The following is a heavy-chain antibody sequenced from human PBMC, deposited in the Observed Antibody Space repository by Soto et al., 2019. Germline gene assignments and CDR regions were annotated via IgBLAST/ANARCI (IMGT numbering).Heavy chain of an antibody. D-gene: IGHD6-13*01. J-gene: IGHJ6*02. V-gene: IGHV3-30-3*01. Sequence: GRSLRLSCVAFGFTFSSYAMHGGRQAPGKGLEWVAVISYDGSNKYYADSVKGRFTISRDNSKNTLYLQMNSLRAEDTAVYYCARGATGYSSSWYYYGMDVWGQGTTVTVSS. CDR2: ISYDGSNK. CDR1: GFTFSSYA. CDR3: ARGATGYSSSWYYYGMDV.